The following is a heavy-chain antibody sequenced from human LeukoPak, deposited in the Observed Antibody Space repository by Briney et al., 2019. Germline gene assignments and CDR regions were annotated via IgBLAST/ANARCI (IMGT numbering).Heavy chain of an antibody. CDR2: SGNT. D-gene: IGHD6-13*01. J-gene: IGHJ4*02. V-gene: IGHV4-59*08. CDR3: ARRTNVKYSSSWYRGSFDY. Sequence: SGNTIYNPALKSRVTMSVDTSKNQFSLKLSSVTAADTAVYYCARRTNVKYSSSWYRGSFDYWGQGTLVTVSS.